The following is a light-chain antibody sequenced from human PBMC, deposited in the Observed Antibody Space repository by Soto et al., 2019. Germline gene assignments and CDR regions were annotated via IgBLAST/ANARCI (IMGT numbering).Light chain of an antibody. J-gene: IGKJ1*01. CDR2: KAS. Sequence: DIQMTQSPSTLSASVGDRVTITCRASQSISSWLAWYQQKPGKAPKLLIYKASSLESGVPSRFSGSGSGTEFTLTISSLQPDDFATYYCQQYETYSPWTFGQGTKVDIK. CDR3: QQYETYSPWT. CDR1: QSISSW. V-gene: IGKV1-5*03.